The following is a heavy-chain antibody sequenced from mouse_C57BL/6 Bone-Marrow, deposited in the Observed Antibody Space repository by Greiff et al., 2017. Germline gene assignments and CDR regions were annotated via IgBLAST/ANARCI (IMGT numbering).Heavy chain of an antibody. CDR3: ARRDDYSAGFAY. CDR1: GYSITSGYY. CDR2: ISYDGSN. D-gene: IGHD2-4*01. Sequence: ESGPGLVKPSQSLSLTCSVTGYSITSGYYWNWIRQFPGNKLEWMGYISYDGSNNYNPSLKNRISITRDTSKNQFFLKLNSVTTEDTATYYCARRDDYSAGFAYWGQGTLVTVSA. J-gene: IGHJ3*01. V-gene: IGHV3-6*01.